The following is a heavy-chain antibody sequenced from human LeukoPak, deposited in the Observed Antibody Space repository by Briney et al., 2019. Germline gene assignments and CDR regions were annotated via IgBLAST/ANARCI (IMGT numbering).Heavy chain of an antibody. Sequence: GGSLRLSCAASGFTVSSNYMSWVRQAPGTGLEWVSIIYSGGNTYYADSVKGRFTISRDNFKNTLFLQMNSLRAEEDTAVYYCARVGPHYGMDVWGQGTTVTVSS. CDR1: GFTVSSNY. CDR2: IYSGGNT. CDR3: ARVGPHYGMDV. V-gene: IGHV3-53*01. J-gene: IGHJ6*02.